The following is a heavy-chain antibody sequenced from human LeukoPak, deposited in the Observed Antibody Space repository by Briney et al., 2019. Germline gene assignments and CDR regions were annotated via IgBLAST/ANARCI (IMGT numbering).Heavy chain of an antibody. J-gene: IGHJ4*02. CDR2: IYYSGST. V-gene: IGHV4-59*01. D-gene: IGHD3-9*01. CDR1: GGSISSYY. CDR3: ARGSYDILTGYYWFDY. Sequence: PSETLSLTCTVSGGSISSYYRSWIRQPPGKGLEWIGYIYYSGSTNYNPSLKSRVTISVDTSKNQFSLKLSSVTAADTAVYYCARGSYDILTGYYWFDYWGQGTLVTVSS.